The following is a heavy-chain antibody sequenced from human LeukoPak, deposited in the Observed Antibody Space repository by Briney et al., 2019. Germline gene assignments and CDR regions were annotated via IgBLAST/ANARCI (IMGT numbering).Heavy chain of an antibody. CDR2: ISNDGDT. J-gene: IGHJ4*02. D-gene: IGHD3-10*01. CDR1: GFTVSSNY. CDR3: AREWSGFGELPDY. V-gene: IGHV3-66*01. Sequence: GGSLRLSCAASGFTVSSNYMSWVRQGPGKGLECVSVISNDGDTYYADSVKGRFTISRDNAKNTLYLQMNSLRVEDTAVYYCAREWSGFGELPDYWGQGTLATVSS.